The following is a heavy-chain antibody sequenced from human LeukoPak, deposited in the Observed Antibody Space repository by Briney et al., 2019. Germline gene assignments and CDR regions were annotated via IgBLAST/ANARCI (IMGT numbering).Heavy chain of an antibody. D-gene: IGHD3-10*01. CDR1: GGSISSSSYY. J-gene: IGHJ4*02. CDR3: ARHVRITMVRGVNYYFDY. Sequence: SETLSLTCTVSGGSISSSSYYWVWIRQPPGKGLEWIGSIYYSGSTYYNPSLKSRVTISVDTSKNQFSLKLSSVTAADTAVYYCARHVRITMVRGVNYYFDYWGQRTLVTVSS. V-gene: IGHV4-39*01. CDR2: IYYSGST.